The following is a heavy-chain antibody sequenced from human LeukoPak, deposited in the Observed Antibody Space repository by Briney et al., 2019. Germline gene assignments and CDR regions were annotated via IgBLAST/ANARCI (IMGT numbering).Heavy chain of an antibody. J-gene: IGHJ3*02. Sequence: ASVKVSFKASVYTFTSYGVSWVRQAPGQGLEWMGWISAYNGNTNRAQKLQGRVTMTTDTSTSTAYMELRSMRSDDTAVYYCARAEGYCSGRSCPVGAFDIWGQGTVVTVSS. CDR3: ARAEGYCSGRSCPVGAFDI. D-gene: IGHD2-15*01. CDR1: VYTFTSYG. CDR2: ISAYNGNT. V-gene: IGHV1-18*01.